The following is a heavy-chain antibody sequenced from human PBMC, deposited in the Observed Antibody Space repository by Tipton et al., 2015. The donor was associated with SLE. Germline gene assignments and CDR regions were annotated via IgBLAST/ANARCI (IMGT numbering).Heavy chain of an antibody. V-gene: IGHV4-59*12. D-gene: IGHD6-19*01. CDR3: ARGGDLEQWPDY. CDR2: IYYSGST. Sequence: TLSLTCTVSGGSIRSYYWSWIRQPPGKGLEWIGYIYYSGSTNYNPSLKSRVTISVDTSKNQFSLKLSSVTAADTAVYYCARGGDLEQWPDYWGQGTLVTVSS. J-gene: IGHJ4*02. CDR1: GGSIRSYY.